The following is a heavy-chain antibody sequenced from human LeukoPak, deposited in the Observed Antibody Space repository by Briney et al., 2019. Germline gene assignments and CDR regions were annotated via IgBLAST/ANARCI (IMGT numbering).Heavy chain of an antibody. CDR2: ISSNGGST. CDR3: ARVGSLRGDAFDI. Sequence: GGSLRLSCAASGFTFSSYAMHWVRQAPGKGLEYVSAISSNGGSTYYANSVKGRFTISRDNSKNTLYLQMGSLRDEDMAVYYCARVGSLRGDAFDIWGQGTMVTVSS. D-gene: IGHD4-17*01. V-gene: IGHV3-64*01. J-gene: IGHJ3*02. CDR1: GFTFSSYA.